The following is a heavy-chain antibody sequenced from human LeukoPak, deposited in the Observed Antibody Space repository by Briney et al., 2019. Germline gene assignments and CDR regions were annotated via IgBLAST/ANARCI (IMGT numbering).Heavy chain of an antibody. V-gene: IGHV4-59*11. Sequence: SETLSLTCTVSGGSISSHYWSWIRQPPGKGLEWIGYIYYSGSTNYNPSLKSRVTISVDTSKNQFSLKLSSVTAADTAVYYCARAGVSDDFWSGRPYDYYMDVWGKGTTVTVSS. CDR1: GGSISSHY. D-gene: IGHD3-3*01. J-gene: IGHJ6*03. CDR2: IYYSGST. CDR3: ARAGVSDDFWSGRPYDYYMDV.